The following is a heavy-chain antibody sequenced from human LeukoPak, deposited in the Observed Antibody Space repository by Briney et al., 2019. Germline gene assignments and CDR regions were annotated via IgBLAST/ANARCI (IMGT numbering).Heavy chain of an antibody. CDR2: IYTSEST. V-gene: IGHV4-61*02. CDR1: GGSISSGSYY. J-gene: IGHJ4*02. D-gene: IGHD2-2*01. Sequence: PSETLSLTCTVSGGSISSGSYYWSWIRQPAGKGLEWIGRIYTSESTIYNPSLKSRVTISVDTSKNQFSLKLSSVTAADTAVYYCARSPCTSCSLIDYWGQGTLVTVSS. CDR3: ARSPCTSCSLIDY.